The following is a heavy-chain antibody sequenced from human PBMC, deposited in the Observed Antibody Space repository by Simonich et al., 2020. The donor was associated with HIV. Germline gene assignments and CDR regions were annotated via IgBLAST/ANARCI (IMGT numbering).Heavy chain of an antibody. Sequence: QVQLVQSGAEVKKPGASVKVSCKASGYIFTSYGISWVRQAPGQGLEWMGWISAYNGNTNNAQQLQGRVTMTTDTSTSTAYMELRSLRSDNTAVYYCARGSPQDPYYYYYYMDVWGKGTTVTVSS. V-gene: IGHV1-18*01. J-gene: IGHJ6*03. CDR3: ARGSPQDPYYYYYYMDV. CDR2: ISAYNGNT. CDR1: GYIFTSYG. D-gene: IGHD2-15*01.